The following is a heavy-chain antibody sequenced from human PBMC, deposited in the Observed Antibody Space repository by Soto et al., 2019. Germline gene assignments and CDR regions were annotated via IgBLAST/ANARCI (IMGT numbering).Heavy chain of an antibody. J-gene: IGHJ4*02. V-gene: IGHV4-34*01. CDR2: SNHCGST. D-gene: IGHD3-10*01. Sequence: QVQLQQWGAGLLKPSETLSLTCAVYGGSFSGYYWSWIRKPPGKGLEWMGESNHCGSTNYNPSLKMRVTISVHTSKNQTSMKLGSGTAADTAVYYCARTQHYYGSGSDYNPPFDYWGQGTLVTVS. CDR3: ARTQHYYGSGSDYNPPFDY. CDR1: GGSFSGYY.